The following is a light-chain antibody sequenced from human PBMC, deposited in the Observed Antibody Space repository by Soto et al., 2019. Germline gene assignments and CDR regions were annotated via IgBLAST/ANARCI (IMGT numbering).Light chain of an antibody. CDR1: QSVRAN. V-gene: IGKV3-15*01. CDR3: QQYSQWPLT. CDR2: GAS. Sequence: EIVMTQSPATLSVSPGERATVSCRASQSVRANVAWYQQKPGQAPRLLIYGASTRATGVPARFSGSGSGTEFTLTISSLQSEDFAVYYCQQYSQWPLTFGGGTKVEIK. J-gene: IGKJ4*01.